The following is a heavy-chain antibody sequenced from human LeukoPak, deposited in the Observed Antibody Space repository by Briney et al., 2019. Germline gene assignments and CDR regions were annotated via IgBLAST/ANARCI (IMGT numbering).Heavy chain of an antibody. V-gene: IGHV3-30*18. CDR3: AKDGRLQLNLYYFDC. J-gene: IGHJ4*02. Sequence: PGGSLRLSCAASGFTFSSYGMHWVRQAPGKGLEWVAVISYDGSNKYYADSVKGRFTVSRDNSKNTLYLQMNSLRAEDTAVYYCAKDGRLQLNLYYFDCWGRGTLVTVSS. D-gene: IGHD5-24*01. CDR1: GFTFSSYG. CDR2: ISYDGSNK.